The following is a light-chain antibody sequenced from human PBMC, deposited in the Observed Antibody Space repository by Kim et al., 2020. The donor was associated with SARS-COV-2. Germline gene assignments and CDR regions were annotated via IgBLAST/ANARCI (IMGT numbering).Light chain of an antibody. J-gene: IGLJ3*02. CDR2: DVS. V-gene: IGLV2-23*02. Sequence: QSALTQPASVSGSPGQSITISCTGTSSDVGSYNLVSWYQQHPDKAPKLMIYDVSKRPSGVSNRFSGSKSGNTASLTISGLQAEDEADYYCCSYADSRMVFGGGTKLTVL. CDR1: SSDVGSYNL. CDR3: CSYADSRMV.